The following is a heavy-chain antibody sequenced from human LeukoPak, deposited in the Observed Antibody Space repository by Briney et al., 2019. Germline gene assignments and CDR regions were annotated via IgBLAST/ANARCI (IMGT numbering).Heavy chain of an antibody. D-gene: IGHD6-13*01. CDR1: GFTFSSLE. Sequence: PVVSLRLSCAASGFTFSSLEMTWVRQAPGKGLEWVSYISSSGTTIYYADSVKGRFTISRDNAKNSLYLQMNSLRAEDTALYYCARGLAAAGTAYWGQGTLVTVSS. CDR3: ARGLAAAGTAY. CDR2: ISSSGTTI. V-gene: IGHV3-48*03. J-gene: IGHJ4*02.